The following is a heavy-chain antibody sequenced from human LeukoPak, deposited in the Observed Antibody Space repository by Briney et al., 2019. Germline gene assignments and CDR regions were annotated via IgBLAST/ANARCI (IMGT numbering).Heavy chain of an antibody. Sequence: GGSLRLSCAASEFTFSSYGMHWVGQAPGKGLEWVAFIQYDRSYKDYGDSVKGRFTISRDNSKNTLYLQMNSLRAEDTAVYFCAKAKPKNMVRGLIMRRESRYYFDYWGQGTLVTVSS. D-gene: IGHD3-10*01. CDR2: IQYDRSYK. J-gene: IGHJ4*02. V-gene: IGHV3-30*02. CDR1: EFTFSSYG. CDR3: AKAKPKNMVRGLIMRRESRYYFDY.